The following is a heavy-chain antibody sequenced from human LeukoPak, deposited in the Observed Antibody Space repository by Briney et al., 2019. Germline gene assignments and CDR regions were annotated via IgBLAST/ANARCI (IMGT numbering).Heavy chain of an antibody. Sequence: PSDTLSLTCTVSGGSISTYYWNCIRQSPGKRLECIGYMYYSGSTNYNPSLKSRVTISVDTSKNESSLKLSSVTAADTAVYYCARTPATTWTNHFDYWGQGTLVTVSS. CDR1: GGSISTYY. V-gene: IGHV4-59*07. CDR3: ARTPATTWTNHFDY. J-gene: IGHJ4*02. CDR2: MYYSGST. D-gene: IGHD4-17*01.